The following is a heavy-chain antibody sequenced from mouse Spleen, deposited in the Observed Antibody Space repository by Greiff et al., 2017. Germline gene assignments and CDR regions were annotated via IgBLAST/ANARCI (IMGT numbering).Heavy chain of an antibody. D-gene: IGHD3-1*01. J-gene: IGHJ2*01. V-gene: IGHV14-2*01. CDR3: ARGGVSHSSGY. CDR1: GFNIKDYY. CDR2: IDPEDGET. Sequence: VQLKESGAELVKPGASVQLSCTASGFNIKDYYMHWVKQMTEQGLEWIGRIDPEDGETKYAPKFQGKPTITADTSSNTAYLKLSSLTSEDTAVYYGARGGVSHSSGYWGKGTTLTVSS.